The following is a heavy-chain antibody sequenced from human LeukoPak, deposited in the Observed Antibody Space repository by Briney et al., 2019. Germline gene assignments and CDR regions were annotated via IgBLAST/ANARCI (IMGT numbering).Heavy chain of an antibody. Sequence: IPSQTLSLTCTVSGGSISSGDYYWSWIRQPPGKGLEWIGYIYYSGSTYYNPSLKSRVTISVDTSKNQFSLKLSSVTAADTAVYYCARDSLPGSSGTSWYFDLWGRGTLVTVSS. D-gene: IGHD6-19*01. CDR2: IYYSGST. CDR1: GGSISSGDYY. J-gene: IGHJ2*01. V-gene: IGHV4-30-4*01. CDR3: ARDSLPGSSGTSWYFDL.